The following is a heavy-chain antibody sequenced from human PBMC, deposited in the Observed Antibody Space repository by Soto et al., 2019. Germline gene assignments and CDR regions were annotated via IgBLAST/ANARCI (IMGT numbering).Heavy chain of an antibody. CDR1: GFTFSSYG. J-gene: IGHJ4*02. D-gene: IGHD1-26*01. CDR3: AKMRVGAHGEIDY. Sequence: GGSLRLSCAASGFTFSSYGMHWVRQAPGKGLEWVAVISYDGSNKYYADSVKGRFTISRDNSKNTLYLQMNSLRAEDTAVYYCAKMRVGAHGEIDYWGQGTLVTVSS. V-gene: IGHV3-30*18. CDR2: ISYDGSNK.